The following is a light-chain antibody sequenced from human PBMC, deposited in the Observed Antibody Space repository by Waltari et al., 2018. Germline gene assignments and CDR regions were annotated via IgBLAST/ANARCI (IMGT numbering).Light chain of an antibody. CDR3: HAWRSGILV. CDR1: SGPSDYA. V-gene: IGLV4-69*01. J-gene: IGLJ2*01. Sequence: QLVLTQSPSASASLGASVKLTCPLSSGPSDYAIAWHQQQPGKGPRYLMKLNSDGSHNKGDGIPDRFSGSSSGAERYLTISSLQSEDEADYYCHAWRSGILVFAGGTKLTVL. CDR2: LNSDGSH.